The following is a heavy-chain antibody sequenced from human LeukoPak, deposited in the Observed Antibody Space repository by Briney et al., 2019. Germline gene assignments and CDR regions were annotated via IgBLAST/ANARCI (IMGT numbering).Heavy chain of an antibody. J-gene: IGHJ4*02. CDR3: AKAAGTGTPPDY. CDR2: ISWNSGSI. D-gene: IGHD1-14*01. CDR1: GFTFDDYA. Sequence: GGSLRLSCAASGFTFDDYAMHWVRQAPGKGLEWVSGISWNSGSIGYADSVKGRFTISRDNAKNSLYLQMNSLRAEDTALYCCAKAAGTGTPPDYWGQGTLVTVSS. V-gene: IGHV3-9*01.